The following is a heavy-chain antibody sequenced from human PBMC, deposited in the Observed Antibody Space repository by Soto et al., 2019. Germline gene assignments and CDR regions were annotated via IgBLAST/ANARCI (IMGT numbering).Heavy chain of an antibody. CDR1: GFTFSSYW. V-gene: IGHV3-7*01. D-gene: IGHD3-3*01. CDR3: ARATLSLGGYYQNQYFEPFDY. CDR2: IKQDGSEK. Sequence: GGSLRLSCAASGFTFSSYWMSWVRQAPGKGLEWVANIKQDGSEKYYVDSVKGRFTISRDNAKNSLYLQMNSLRAEDTAVYYCARATLSLGGYYQNQYFEPFDYWGQGTLVTVSS. J-gene: IGHJ4*02.